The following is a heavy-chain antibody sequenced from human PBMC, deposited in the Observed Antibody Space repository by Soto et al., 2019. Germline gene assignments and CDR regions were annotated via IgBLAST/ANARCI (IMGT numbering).Heavy chain of an antibody. CDR2: IIPIFGTA. D-gene: IGHD5-18*01. Sequence: SVKVSCKASGGTFSSYAISWVRQAPGQGLEWMGGIIPIFGTANYAQKFQGRVTITADKSTSTAYMELSSLRSEDTAVYYCARCPTPIVTQFHYWGQGSLVTVSS. CDR3: ARCPTPIVTQFHY. V-gene: IGHV1-69*06. J-gene: IGHJ4*02. CDR1: GGTFSSYA.